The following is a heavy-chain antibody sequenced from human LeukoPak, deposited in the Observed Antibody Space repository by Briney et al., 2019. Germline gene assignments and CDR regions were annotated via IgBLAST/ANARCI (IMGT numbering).Heavy chain of an antibody. J-gene: IGHJ4*02. Sequence: GGSLRLSCAASGFTFDDYAMHWFRQAPGKGLEWVSGISWNSGSIGYADSVKGRFTISRDNAKNSLYLQMNSLRAEDTALYYCAKGPRLLWFGESGYFDYWGQGTLVTVSS. CDR2: ISWNSGSI. D-gene: IGHD3-10*01. CDR3: AKGPRLLWFGESGYFDY. V-gene: IGHV3-9*01. CDR1: GFTFDDYA.